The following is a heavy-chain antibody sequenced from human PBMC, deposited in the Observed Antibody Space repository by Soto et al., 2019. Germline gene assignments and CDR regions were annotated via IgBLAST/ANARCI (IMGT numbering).Heavy chain of an antibody. J-gene: IGHJ6*03. Sequence: GGSLRLSCAASGFTVSSNYMSWVRQAPGKGLEWVSVIYSGGNTYYADSVKGRFTISRDNSKNTLYLQMNSLRAEDTAVYYCARVSYSNYVLDYYYYMDVWGKGTTVTVSS. V-gene: IGHV3-66*01. D-gene: IGHD4-4*01. CDR2: IYSGGNT. CDR3: ARVSYSNYVLDYYYYMDV. CDR1: GFTVSSNY.